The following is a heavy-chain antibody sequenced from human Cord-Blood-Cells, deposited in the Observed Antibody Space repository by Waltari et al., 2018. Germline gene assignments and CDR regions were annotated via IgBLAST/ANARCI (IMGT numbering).Heavy chain of an antibody. V-gene: IGHV1-69*01. CDR2: IIPIFGTE. CDR3: AVLYSSSSEALDY. D-gene: IGHD6-6*01. CDR1: GGTFSSYA. Sequence: QVQLVQSGAEVKKPGSSVKVSCKASGGTFSSYAISWVRQAPGQGLEWMGGIIPIFGTENYEQKFQGRVTITADESTSTAYMELSSLRSEDTAVYYCAVLYSSSSEALDYWGQGTLVTVSS. J-gene: IGHJ4*02.